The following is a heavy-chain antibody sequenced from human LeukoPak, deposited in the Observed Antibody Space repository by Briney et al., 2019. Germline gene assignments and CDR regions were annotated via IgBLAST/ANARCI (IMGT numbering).Heavy chain of an antibody. Sequence: GGSLRLSCAASGFTFSSYEMNWVRQAPGKGLEWVSYISSSGSTIYYADSVKGRFTISRDNSKNTLYLQMNSLRAEDTAVYYCAKKMGYSYGSWFDYWGQGTLVTVSS. CDR2: ISSSGSTI. CDR1: GFTFSSYE. CDR3: AKKMGYSYGSWFDY. V-gene: IGHV3-48*03. D-gene: IGHD5-18*01. J-gene: IGHJ4*02.